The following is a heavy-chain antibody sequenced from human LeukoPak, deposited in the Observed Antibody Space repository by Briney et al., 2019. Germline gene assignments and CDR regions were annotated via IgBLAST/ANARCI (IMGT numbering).Heavy chain of an antibody. CDR1: GFTFSSYA. CDR3: AKDSLVVAAAGRVFDY. CDR2: ISGSGGST. J-gene: IGHJ4*02. V-gene: IGHV3-23*01. D-gene: IGHD6-13*01. Sequence: GGSLRLSCAASGFTFSSYAMSWVRQAPGKGLEWVSAISGSGGSTYYADSVKGRFTISRDNSKNTLYLQMNSLRAEDTAVYYCAKDSLVVAAAGRVFDYWGQGTLVTVSS.